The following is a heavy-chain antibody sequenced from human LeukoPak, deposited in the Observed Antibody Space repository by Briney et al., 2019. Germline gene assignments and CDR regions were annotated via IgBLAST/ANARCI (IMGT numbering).Heavy chain of an antibody. J-gene: IGHJ6*03. D-gene: IGHD4-11*01. CDR2: MNPQSGNT. CDR1: GHMFTNYD. Sequence: ASVKVSCKASGHMFTNYDINWVRQSTGQGLEWMGWMNPQSGNTGYAQKFRGRVTITRDTSITTAYMEMSSLRSEDTAVYYCARGTNYSNFGTAYYYMDVWGEGTTVTVSS. V-gene: IGHV1-8*03. CDR3: ARGTNYSNFGTAYYYMDV.